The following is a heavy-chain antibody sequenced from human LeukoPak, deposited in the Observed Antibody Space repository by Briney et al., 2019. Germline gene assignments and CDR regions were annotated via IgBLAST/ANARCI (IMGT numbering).Heavy chain of an antibody. Sequence: PETLSLTCTVSGGSVSTGTYYWSWIRQPPGKGLEWIAYIYYSGSTNYNPSLMSRVTISVDTSKNQFSLKLRSVTAADTAVYYCARDLWELQSAFDLWGQGTLVTVSS. CDR1: GGSVSTGTYY. V-gene: IGHV4-61*01. CDR2: IYYSGST. D-gene: IGHD1-26*01. J-gene: IGHJ3*01. CDR3: ARDLWELQSAFDL.